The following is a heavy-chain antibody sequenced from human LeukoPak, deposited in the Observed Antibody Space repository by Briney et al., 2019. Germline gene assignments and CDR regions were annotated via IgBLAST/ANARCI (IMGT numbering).Heavy chain of an antibody. Sequence: GGSLRLFCAASGLTFSRYWVTWAREARGKGLEGVANRKEDGNDNSYVESVKGRFTISRDNAKNSLYLQLNSLRAEDTAVYFCARQRYSDYWGQGTLVTVSS. V-gene: IGHV3-7*01. CDR2: RKEDGNDN. CDR3: ARQRYSDY. CDR1: GLTFSRYW. D-gene: IGHD1-1*01. J-gene: IGHJ4*02.